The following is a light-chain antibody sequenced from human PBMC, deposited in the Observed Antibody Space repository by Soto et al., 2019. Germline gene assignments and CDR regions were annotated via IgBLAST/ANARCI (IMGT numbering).Light chain of an antibody. CDR1: QTIGTY. J-gene: IGKJ3*01. CDR3: QESYSVPLFT. V-gene: IGKV1-39*01. CDR2: AAS. Sequence: DIEMTQSPSSLSASIGDGVTITCRASQTIGTYLNWFQQKPGKAPKLLIYAASNLQSGVPSRFSGSGSGTDFTLIISSLQPDDFATYFCQESYSVPLFTFGPGTKVDIK.